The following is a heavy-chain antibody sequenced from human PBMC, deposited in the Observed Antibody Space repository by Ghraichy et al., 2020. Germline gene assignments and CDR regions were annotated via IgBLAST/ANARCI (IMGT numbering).Heavy chain of an antibody. Sequence: SETLSLTCTVSGDSISSPSYFWGWIRQPPGKGLEWIATIHSSGNTYFNPSLKSRVTMSMDASKNQFSLRLSSVTAADTAVYHCARHRFRDGVLSHVFDVGGQGTLVTVSS. CDR2: IHSSGNT. J-gene: IGHJ3*01. D-gene: IGHD4-17*01. V-gene: IGHV4-39*01. CDR1: GDSISSPSYF. CDR3: ARHRFRDGVLSHVFDV.